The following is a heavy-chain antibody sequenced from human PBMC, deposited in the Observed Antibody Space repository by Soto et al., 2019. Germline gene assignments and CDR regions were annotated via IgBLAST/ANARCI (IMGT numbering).Heavy chain of an antibody. J-gene: IGHJ6*02. CDR3: ARVIPSYYYYGMDV. Sequence: VGSLRLSCAASGFTVSSNYMSWVRQAPGKGLEWVSVIYSGGSTYYADSVKGRFTISRDNSKNTLYLQMNSLRAEDTAVYYCARVIPSYYYYGMDVWGQGTTVTVSS. CDR2: IYSGGST. CDR1: GFTVSSNY. V-gene: IGHV3-66*01.